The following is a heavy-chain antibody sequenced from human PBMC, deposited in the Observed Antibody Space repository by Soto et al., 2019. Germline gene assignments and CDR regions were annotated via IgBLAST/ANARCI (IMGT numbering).Heavy chain of an antibody. CDR2: IIPIFGTA. V-gene: IGHV1-69*13. CDR3: AREVPYYYGSGSCPAVPHYYYYYGMDV. CDR1: GGTFSSYA. D-gene: IGHD3-10*01. J-gene: IGHJ6*02. Sequence: SVKVSCKASGGTFSSYAISWVRQAPGQGLEWMGGIIPIFGTANYAQKFQGRVTITADESTSTAYMELSSLRSEDTAVYYCAREVPYYYGSGSCPAVPHYYYYYGMDVWGQGTTVTVSS.